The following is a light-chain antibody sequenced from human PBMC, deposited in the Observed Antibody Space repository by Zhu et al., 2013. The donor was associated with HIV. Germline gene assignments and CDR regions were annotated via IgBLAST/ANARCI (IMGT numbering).Light chain of an antibody. CDR2: EVN. Sequence: QSALTQPPSASGSPGQSVTISCTGTSNDIGSYNYVSWYQQHPGKAPKLMIYEVNKRPSGVPDRFFGSKSGSTASLTVSGLQSEDEADYYCSSYAGTNNLLFGGGTKLTVL. CDR3: SSYAGTNNLL. V-gene: IGLV2-8*01. CDR1: SNDIGSYNY. J-gene: IGLJ2*01.